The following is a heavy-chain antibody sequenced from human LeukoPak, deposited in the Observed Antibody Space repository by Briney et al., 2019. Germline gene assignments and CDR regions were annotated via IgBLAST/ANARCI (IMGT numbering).Heavy chain of an antibody. CDR3: ARDRRGYYYYYGMDV. CDR1: GYTFTNYA. Sequence: ASVKVSCKVSGYTFTNYAVHWVRQAPGQRLEWMGWINAGNGNTKCSQKFQGRVTITRDTSASTAYLELSSLTSEDTAVYYCARDRRGYYYYYGMDVWGQGTTVTVSS. CDR2: INAGNGNT. J-gene: IGHJ6*02. V-gene: IGHV1-3*01. D-gene: IGHD2/OR15-2a*01.